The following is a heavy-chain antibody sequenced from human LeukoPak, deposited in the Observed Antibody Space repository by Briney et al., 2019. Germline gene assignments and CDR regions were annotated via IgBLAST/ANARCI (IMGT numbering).Heavy chain of an antibody. CDR3: ARVVVPAARQLYYYYGMDV. CDR2: ISYDGSNK. CDR1: GFTFSSCG. J-gene: IGHJ6*02. V-gene: IGHV3-30*03. D-gene: IGHD2-2*01. Sequence: SGGSLRLSCAASGFTFSSCGMHWVRQAPGKGLEWVAVISYDGSNKYYADSVKGRFTISRDNSKNTLYLQMNSLRAEDTAVYYCARVVVPAARQLYYYYGMDVWGQGTTVTVSS.